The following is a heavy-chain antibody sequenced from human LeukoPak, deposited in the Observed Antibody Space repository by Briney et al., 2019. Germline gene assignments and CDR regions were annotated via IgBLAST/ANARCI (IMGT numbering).Heavy chain of an antibody. Sequence: GGSLRLSCAASGFTFSSYAMSWVRQAPGKGLEWVSAISGSGGSTYYADSVKGRFTISRDNSKNTLYLQMNSLRAEDTAVCYCAKVEGSSGTFDYWGQGTPVTVSS. CDR1: GFTFSSYA. CDR2: ISGSGGST. CDR3: AKVEGSSGTFDY. V-gene: IGHV3-23*01. D-gene: IGHD6-19*01. J-gene: IGHJ4*02.